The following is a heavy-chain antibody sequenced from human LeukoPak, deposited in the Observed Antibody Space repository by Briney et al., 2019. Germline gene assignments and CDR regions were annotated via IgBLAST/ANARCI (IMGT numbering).Heavy chain of an antibody. D-gene: IGHD4-23*01. V-gene: IGHV3-43*01. Sequence: GGSLRLSCAASGVTFDDYTMHWVRQAPGKGLEWISVIRCDVSITYYVHSVKGRFTTSTDKSKSSLYLQMNSLRIEDTALYYCAKPGNGHPHFDYWPQGTLLSVSS. CDR1: GVTFDDYT. CDR2: IRCDVSIT. J-gene: IGHJ4*02. CDR3: AKPGNGHPHFDY.